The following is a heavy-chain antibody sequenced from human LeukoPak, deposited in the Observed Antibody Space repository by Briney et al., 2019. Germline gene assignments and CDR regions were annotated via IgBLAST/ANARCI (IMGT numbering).Heavy chain of an antibody. Sequence: GGSLRLSCVASGFTYSSCWMTWVRQAPGKGLVWVANIKQDGSEKYYVDSVKGRFTISRDNAKESLYLQMSSLRAEDTAVYYCARDWYGSGWYYFDYWGQGTLVTVSS. D-gene: IGHD6-19*01. CDR2: IKQDGSEK. CDR3: ARDWYGSGWYYFDY. V-gene: IGHV3-7*03. J-gene: IGHJ4*02. CDR1: GFTYSSCW.